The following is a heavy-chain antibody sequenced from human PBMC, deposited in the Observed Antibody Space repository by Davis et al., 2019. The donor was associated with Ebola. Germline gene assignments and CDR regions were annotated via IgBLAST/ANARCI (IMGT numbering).Heavy chain of an antibody. D-gene: IGHD2-2*01. CDR1: GGSISPYY. J-gene: IGHJ6*03. CDR3: ARDNGYCSDTSCLYYDYYMDV. Sequence: PSETLSLTCTVSGGSISPYYWSWIRQPPGKGLEWIGYIEYSGRTEYIPSLNSRVTISVDTSKNQFSLKLSSVTAADTAVYYCARDNGYCSDTSCLYYDYYMDVWGTGTTVTVSS. CDR2: IEYSGRT. V-gene: IGHV4-59*01.